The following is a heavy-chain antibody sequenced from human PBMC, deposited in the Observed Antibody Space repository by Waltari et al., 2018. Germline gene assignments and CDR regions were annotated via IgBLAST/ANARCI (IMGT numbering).Heavy chain of an antibody. CDR2: IDYSGST. J-gene: IGHJ2*01. CDR3: AGSSWQFGYFDL. V-gene: IGHV4-39*01. D-gene: IGHD6-13*01. Sequence: QLQLQESGPGLVKPSETLSLTCTVPGGSISSSSYYWGWIRQPPGKGLEWIGSIDYSGSTYYNRSLKSRVTISVDTSKNQFSLKLSDGTAADTAVYYCAGSSWQFGYFDLWGRGTLVTVSS. CDR1: GGSISSSSYY.